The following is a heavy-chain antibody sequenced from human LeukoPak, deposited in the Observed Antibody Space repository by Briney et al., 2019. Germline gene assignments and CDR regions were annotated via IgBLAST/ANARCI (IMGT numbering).Heavy chain of an antibody. CDR3: ARSEAGGSGSYYYYYMDV. D-gene: IGHD3-10*01. J-gene: IGHJ6*03. CDR2: IDYSGST. V-gene: IGHV4-59*02. CDR1: GGSVRPYF. Sequence: SETLSLTCTVPGGSVRPYFWNWIRQSPGKGLEWLAFIDYSGSTSYNPSLNSRATISTDTSKSQFSLRLSSVTAADTAVYYCARSEAGGSGSYYYYYMDVWGKGTTVTVSS.